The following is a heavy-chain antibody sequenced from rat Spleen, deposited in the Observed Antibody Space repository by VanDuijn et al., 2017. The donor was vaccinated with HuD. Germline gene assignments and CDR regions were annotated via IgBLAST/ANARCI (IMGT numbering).Heavy chain of an antibody. CDR2: ISTGGGNT. V-gene: IGHV5S13*01. CDR3: TRGTYFRH. D-gene: IGHD4-6*01. CDR1: GFSFSMYG. Sequence: EVKLLESGGGLVQPGNSMRLSCAPSGFSFSMYGMAWVRQAPTKGLEWVASISTGGGNTYYRDSVRGRFTISRDNAKNTLYLQMDSLRSEDTATYYCTRGTYFRHWGQGVMVTVSS. J-gene: IGHJ2*01.